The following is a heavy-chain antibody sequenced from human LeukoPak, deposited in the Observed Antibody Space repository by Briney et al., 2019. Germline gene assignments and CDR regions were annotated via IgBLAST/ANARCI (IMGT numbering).Heavy chain of an antibody. CDR2: IYYSGST. J-gene: IGHJ3*02. Sequence: SETLSLTCTVSGGSISSYYWSWIRQPPGKGLEWIGYIYYSGSTNYNPSLKSRVTISVDTSKNQFSLKLSSVTAADTAVYYCARRHLGHKYDYVWGSYQNAFDIWGQGTMATVSS. CDR1: GGSISSYY. V-gene: IGHV4-59*08. D-gene: IGHD3-16*01. CDR3: ARRHLGHKYDYVWGSYQNAFDI.